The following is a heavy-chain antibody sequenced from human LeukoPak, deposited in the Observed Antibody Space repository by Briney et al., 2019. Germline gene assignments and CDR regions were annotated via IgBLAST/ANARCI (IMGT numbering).Heavy chain of an antibody. D-gene: IGHD2-2*01. CDR2: ISGSGGST. Sequence: GGSLRLSCAASGFTFSSYAMSWVRQAPGKGLEWVSAISGSGGSTYYADSVKGRFTISRDNSKNTLYLQMNSLRAEDTAVYYCAKANIVVVPAATSPTHFDYWGQGTLVTVSS. J-gene: IGHJ4*02. CDR1: GFTFSSYA. V-gene: IGHV3-23*01. CDR3: AKANIVVVPAATSPTHFDY.